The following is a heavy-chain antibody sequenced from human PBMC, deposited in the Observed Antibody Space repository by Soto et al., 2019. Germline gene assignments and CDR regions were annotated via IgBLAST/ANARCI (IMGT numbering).Heavy chain of an antibody. CDR1: GFTFSNYE. V-gene: IGHV3-48*03. J-gene: IGHJ4*02. Sequence: PGGSLRLSCAVSGFTFSNYEWNWVRQAPGKGLEWISYIDTSGDAMFYADSVKGRFAVSRDNTMNPLYLQMNSLRAEDTAAYYCARESIGCGGDCLDYWGQGTLVTVSS. CDR3: ARESIGCGGDCLDY. D-gene: IGHD2-21*01. CDR2: IDTSGDAM.